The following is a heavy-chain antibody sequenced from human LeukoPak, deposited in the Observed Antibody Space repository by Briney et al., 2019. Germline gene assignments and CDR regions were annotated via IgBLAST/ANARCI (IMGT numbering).Heavy chain of an antibody. Sequence: SEALSLTCAVYGGSFSGYYWGWIRQPPGKGLEWIGEINHSGSTNYNPSLKSRVTISVDTSKNQFSLKLSSVTAADTAVYYCAREPRKWYPKYYYYGMDVWGQGTTVTVSS. CDR2: INHSGST. J-gene: IGHJ6*02. D-gene: IGHD2-8*01. CDR3: AREPRKWYPKYYYYGMDV. CDR1: GGSFSGYY. V-gene: IGHV4-34*01.